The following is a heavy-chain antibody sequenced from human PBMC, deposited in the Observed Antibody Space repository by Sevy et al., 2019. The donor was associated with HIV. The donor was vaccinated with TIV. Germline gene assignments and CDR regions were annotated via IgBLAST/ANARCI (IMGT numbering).Heavy chain of an antibody. D-gene: IGHD3-10*01. J-gene: IGHJ4*02. V-gene: IGHV3-74*01. Sequence: EGSLRLSCAASGFTFSNYWMHWVLQVPGKELVWVSRINDDGSNTDYADSVKGRFTISRDNTKNTLDLQMNSLRAEDTAVYYCATDPVGQEVFDYWGQGTLVTVSS. CDR1: GFTFSNYW. CDR3: ATDPVGQEVFDY. CDR2: INDDGSNT.